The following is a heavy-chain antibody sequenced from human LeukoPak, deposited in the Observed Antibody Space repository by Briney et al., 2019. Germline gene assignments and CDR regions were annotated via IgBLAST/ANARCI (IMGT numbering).Heavy chain of an antibody. Sequence: SETLSLTCTVSGGSISSSSYYWGWIRQPPGKGLEWIGSIYYSGSTYYNPSLKSRVTISVDTSKNQFSLKLSSVTAADTAVYYCARIVVVIGIPCAFDIWGQGTMVTLSS. CDR2: IYYSGST. D-gene: IGHD2-21*01. CDR1: GGSISSSSYY. V-gene: IGHV4-39*01. CDR3: ARIVVVIGIPCAFDI. J-gene: IGHJ3*02.